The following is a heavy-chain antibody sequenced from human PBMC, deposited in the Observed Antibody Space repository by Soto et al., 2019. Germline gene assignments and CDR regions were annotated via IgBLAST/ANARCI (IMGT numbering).Heavy chain of an antibody. V-gene: IGHV4-59*01. Sequence: SETLSLTCTVSGGSISSYYWSWIRQPPGKGLEWIGYIYYSGSTNYNPSLKSRVTISVDTSKNQFSLKLSSVTAADTAVYYCAREDYYDSSGYLWFDPWGQGTLVTVSS. D-gene: IGHD3-22*01. CDR2: IYYSGST. CDR1: GGSISSYY. J-gene: IGHJ5*02. CDR3: AREDYYDSSGYLWFDP.